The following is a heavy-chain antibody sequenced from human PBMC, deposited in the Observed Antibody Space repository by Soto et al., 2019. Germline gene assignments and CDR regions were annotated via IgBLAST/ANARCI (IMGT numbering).Heavy chain of an antibody. Sequence: GGSLRLSCAASGFTFDDYAMHWVRQAPGKGLEWVSGISWNSGSIGYADSVKGRFTISRDNARYTLYLEMNSLRAEDTAVYYCARDRRADTPFFDYWGQGTLVTVSS. CDR3: ARDRRADTPFFDY. V-gene: IGHV3-9*01. J-gene: IGHJ4*02. D-gene: IGHD6-19*01. CDR1: GFTFDDYA. CDR2: ISWNSGSI.